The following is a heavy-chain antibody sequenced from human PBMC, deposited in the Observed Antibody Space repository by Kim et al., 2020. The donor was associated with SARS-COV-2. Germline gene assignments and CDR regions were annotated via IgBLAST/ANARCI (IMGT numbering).Heavy chain of an antibody. D-gene: IGHD6-13*01. V-gene: IGHV4-31*02. J-gene: IGHJ5*02. Sequence: YNPSLRRRVTISVDTSKNQFSLKLSSVTAADTAVYYCARDTAAAGNWFDPWGQGTLVTVSS. CDR3: ARDTAAAGNWFDP.